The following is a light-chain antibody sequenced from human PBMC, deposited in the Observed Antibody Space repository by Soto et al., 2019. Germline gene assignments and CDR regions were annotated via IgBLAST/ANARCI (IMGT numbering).Light chain of an antibody. Sequence: EIVRTQSPATLSMSPGERVSISCRASQTVSNNLAWYQQKPGQSPRLLIYGASTRAIGVAARFSGSGSGTEFSLTITSLQSEDFAVSYCQQYHKWPPFTFGGGTVVEIK. CDR1: QTVSNN. CDR3: QQYHKWPPFT. V-gene: IGKV3-15*01. CDR2: GAS. J-gene: IGKJ4*01.